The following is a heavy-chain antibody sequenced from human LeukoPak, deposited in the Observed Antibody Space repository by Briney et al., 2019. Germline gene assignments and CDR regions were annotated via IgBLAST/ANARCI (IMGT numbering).Heavy chain of an antibody. V-gene: IGHV1-18*01. CDR3: GRESAGTVWG. J-gene: IGHJ4*02. CDR1: GYTFTNYG. D-gene: IGHD1-1*01. Sequence: ASVKVSCKASGYTFTNYGLSWVRQAPGQGLEWMGWISGYNGNTECAQKFQDRVTVTTDTSTSTGYMELRSLRSDDTAVYYCGRESAGTVWGWGQGTLVTVSS. CDR2: ISGYNGNT.